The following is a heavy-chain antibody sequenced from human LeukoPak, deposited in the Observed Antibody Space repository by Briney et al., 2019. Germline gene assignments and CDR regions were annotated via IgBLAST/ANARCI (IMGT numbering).Heavy chain of an antibody. V-gene: IGHV3-74*01. J-gene: IGHJ2*01. Sequence: SGGSLRLSCAASGFPFSSYWMHWVRQAPGKGLVWVSRINSDGRTTSYADSVKGRFTISRDNAKNTLSLQMNSLRPEDTAVYYCAGAGTGYSSGYYLFDLWGRGTLVTVSS. CDR1: GFPFSSYW. CDR2: INSDGRTT. D-gene: IGHD6-19*01. CDR3: AGAGTGYSSGYYLFDL.